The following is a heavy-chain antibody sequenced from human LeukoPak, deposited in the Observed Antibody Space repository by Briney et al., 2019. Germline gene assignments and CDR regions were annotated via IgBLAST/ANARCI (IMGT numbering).Heavy chain of an antibody. CDR1: GGSISSYY. CDR2: INHSGST. Sequence: SETLSLTCTVSGGSISSYYWSWIRQPPGKGLEWIGEINHSGSTNYNPSLKSRVTISVDTSKNQFSLKLSSVTAADTAVYYCAREWNRYSYGLIQRYFDYWGQGTLVTVSS. CDR3: AREWNRYSYGLIQRYFDY. D-gene: IGHD5-18*01. J-gene: IGHJ4*02. V-gene: IGHV4-34*01.